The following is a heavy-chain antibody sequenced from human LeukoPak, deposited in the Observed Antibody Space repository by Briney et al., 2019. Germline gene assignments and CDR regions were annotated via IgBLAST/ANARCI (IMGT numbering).Heavy chain of an antibody. D-gene: IGHD5-18*01. V-gene: IGHV3-30-3*01. CDR1: GFTFSTYA. Sequence: GALRLSCAASGFTFSTYAMHWVRQAPGKGLEWVAVISYDGSNKYYADSVKGRFTISRDNSKNTLYLQMNSLRAEDTAVYYCARDSDTAMVSGWGQGTLVTVSS. J-gene: IGHJ4*02. CDR3: ARDSDTAMVSG. CDR2: ISYDGSNK.